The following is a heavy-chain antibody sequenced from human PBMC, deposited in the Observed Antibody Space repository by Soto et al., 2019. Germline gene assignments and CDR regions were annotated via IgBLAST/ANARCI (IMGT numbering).Heavy chain of an antibody. CDR1: GFTFSSYW. J-gene: IGHJ4*02. Sequence: GGSLRLSCAASGFTFSSYWMSWVRQAPGKGLEWVANIKQDGSEKYYVDSVKGRFTISRDNAKNSLYLQMNSLRAEDTAVYYCARARDSYGHYYFDYWGQGTLVTVSS. CDR3: ARARDSYGHYYFDY. D-gene: IGHD5-18*01. CDR2: IKQDGSEK. V-gene: IGHV3-7*03.